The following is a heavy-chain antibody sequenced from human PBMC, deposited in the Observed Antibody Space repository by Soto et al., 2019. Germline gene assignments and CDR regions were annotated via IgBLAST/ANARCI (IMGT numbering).Heavy chain of an antibody. CDR2: ISGSGGST. D-gene: IGHD2-15*01. V-gene: IGHV3-23*01. J-gene: IGHJ4*02. CDR3: AKGRYCSGGSCYRKSDFDY. CDR1: GFTFSSYA. Sequence: GGSLRLSCAASGFTFSSYAMSWVRQAPGKGLEWVSAISGSGGSTYYADSVKGRFTSSRDNSKNTLYLQMNSLRAEDTAVYYCAKGRYCSGGSCYRKSDFDYWGQGTLVTVFS.